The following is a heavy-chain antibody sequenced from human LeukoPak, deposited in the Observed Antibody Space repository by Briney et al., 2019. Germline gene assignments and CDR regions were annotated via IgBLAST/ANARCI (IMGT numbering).Heavy chain of an antibody. J-gene: IGHJ1*01. CDR3: ARVFGPGRDEYFHL. D-gene: IGHD3-10*01. Sequence: GGSLRLSCAASGFTLSGAWMHWVRQVPGKGPVWVSRINPDGTDIRYADSVKGRFTISRDDAKNTLFLHMNSLRVEDTAVYYCARVFGPGRDEYFHLWGQGTLVTVSS. CDR2: INPDGTDI. CDR1: GFTLSGAW. V-gene: IGHV3-74*01.